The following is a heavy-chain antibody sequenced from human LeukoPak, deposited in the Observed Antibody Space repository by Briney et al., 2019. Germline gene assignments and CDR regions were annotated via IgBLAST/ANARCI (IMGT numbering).Heavy chain of an antibody. CDR3: VKDPTRNYDFWSVTVIH. Sequence: PGGSLRLSCAASGFTFTSHAMTWVRQAPGKGLEWVSSISGGGADTYYADSVKGRFTISRDNSKNTLNLQMNSLRAEDTAVYYCVKDPTRNYDFWSVTVIHWGQGTLVTVSS. D-gene: IGHD3-3*01. J-gene: IGHJ4*02. V-gene: IGHV3-23*01. CDR1: GFTFTSHA. CDR2: ISGGGADT.